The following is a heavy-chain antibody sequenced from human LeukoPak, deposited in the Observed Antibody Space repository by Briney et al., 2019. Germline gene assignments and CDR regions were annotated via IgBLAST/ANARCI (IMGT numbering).Heavy chain of an antibody. J-gene: IGHJ4*02. V-gene: IGHV1-18*01. CDR2: ISAYNGDT. CDR3: ARISHYVDIAATIPYGIYYFDY. D-gene: IGHD5-12*01. CDR1: GYTFTSYG. Sequence: GASVKVSCKASGYTFTSYGINWVRQAPGQGLEWMGWISAYNGDTNYAQKLQGRVTMTTDTSTSTAYMELRSLRSDDTAVYYCARISHYVDIAATIPYGIYYFDYWGQGTLVTVSS.